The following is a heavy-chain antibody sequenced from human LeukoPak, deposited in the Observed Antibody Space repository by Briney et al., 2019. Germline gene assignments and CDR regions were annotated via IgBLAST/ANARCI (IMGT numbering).Heavy chain of an antibody. CDR2: IYYGGST. J-gene: IGHJ5*02. V-gene: IGHV4-59*01. Sequence: SETLSLTCTVSGGSISSYYWSWIRQPPGKGLEWIGYIYYGGSTNYNPSLKSRVTISVDTSKNQFSLKLSSVTAADTAVYYCARVEGFNWNYVFDPWGQGTLVTVSS. D-gene: IGHD1-7*01. CDR3: ARVEGFNWNYVFDP. CDR1: GGSISSYY.